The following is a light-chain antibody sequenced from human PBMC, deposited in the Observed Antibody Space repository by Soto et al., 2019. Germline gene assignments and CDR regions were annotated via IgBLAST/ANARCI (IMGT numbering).Light chain of an antibody. V-gene: IGKV3-15*01. CDR1: QSISSN. Sequence: EIVMTQSPAALSVSPGERATLSCRARQSISSNLAWYQQKPGQAPRLLIYGASTRATGIPARFSVSGSGTEFTLTISSLQSEDLAGYYCQQYNDWPPWTFGQGTKVEIK. CDR3: QQYNDWPPWT. CDR2: GAS. J-gene: IGKJ1*01.